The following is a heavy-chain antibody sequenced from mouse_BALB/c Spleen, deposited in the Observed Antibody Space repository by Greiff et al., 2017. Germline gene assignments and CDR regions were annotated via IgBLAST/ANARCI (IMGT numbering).Heavy chain of an antibody. CDR3: ARGKYGNTWFAY. CDR1: RYSITSGYY. J-gene: IGHJ3*01. Sequence: EVQLQESGPGLVKPSQSLSLTCSVTRYSITSGYYWNWIRQFPGNKLEWMGYISYDGSNNYNPSLKNRISITRDTSKNQFFLKLNSVTTEDTATYYCARGKYGNTWFAYWGQGTLVTVSA. CDR2: ISYDGSN. V-gene: IGHV3-6*02. D-gene: IGHD2-10*02.